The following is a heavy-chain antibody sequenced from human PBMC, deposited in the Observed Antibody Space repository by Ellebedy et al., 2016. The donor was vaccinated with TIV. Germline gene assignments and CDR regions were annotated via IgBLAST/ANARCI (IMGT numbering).Heavy chain of an antibody. Sequence: PGGSLRLSCAASGFTFYNAWMTWVRQAPGKGLEWIGRIKNKGDRDATDYGAPLKGRFSISRDDSRNMLYLRINGLKTEDTAVYYCATVGYFWAPDNWGRGTLVIVSS. CDR1: GFTFYNAW. CDR3: ATVGYFWAPDN. V-gene: IGHV3-15*01. CDR2: IKNKGDRDAT. J-gene: IGHJ4*02. D-gene: IGHD3-16*01.